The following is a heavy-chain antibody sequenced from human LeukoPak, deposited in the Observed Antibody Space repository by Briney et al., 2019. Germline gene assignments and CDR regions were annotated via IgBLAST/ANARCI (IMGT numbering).Heavy chain of an antibody. Sequence: PSQTLSLTXTVSGGSIASGSFYWSWIWQPAGNGLQWIGRIYPSGSTNYNPSLKSRVTISVHTSKNQFSLKLSSVTAADTAVYYCARDRGLRNYYDSSGYYRDAFDIWGQGTMVTVSS. D-gene: IGHD3-22*01. CDR1: GGSIASGSFY. V-gene: IGHV4-61*02. CDR3: ARDRGLRNYYDSSGYYRDAFDI. CDR2: IYPSGST. J-gene: IGHJ3*02.